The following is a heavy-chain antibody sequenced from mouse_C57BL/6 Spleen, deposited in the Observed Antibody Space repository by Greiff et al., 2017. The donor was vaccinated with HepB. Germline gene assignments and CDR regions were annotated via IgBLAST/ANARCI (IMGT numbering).Heavy chain of an antibody. CDR1: GYAFSSYW. D-gene: IGHD1-1*01. V-gene: IGHV1-80*01. Sequence: QVQLQQSGAELVKPGASVKISCKASGYAFSSYWMNWVKQRPGKGLEWIGQIYPGDGDTNYNGTFKGKATLTADKSSGPAYMQLSSLTSEDSAVYFCARWGYGRSPDYWGQGTTLTVAS. CDR2: IYPGDGDT. CDR3: ARWGYGRSPDY. J-gene: IGHJ2*01.